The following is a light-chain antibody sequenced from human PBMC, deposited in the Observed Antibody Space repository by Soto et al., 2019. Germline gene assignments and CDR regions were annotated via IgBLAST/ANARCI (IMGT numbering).Light chain of an antibody. J-gene: IGLJ2*01. CDR3: CSFAGSHVA. CDR2: DVT. V-gene: IGLV2-11*01. Sequence: QSALTQPRSVSGSPGQSVTISCTGTSADVGGYDFVSWYQQLPGKAPKLMIYDVTKRPSGVPDRFSGSKSGNTASLTISGLQAEDEADYYCCSFAGSHVAFGGGTKLTVL. CDR1: SADVGGYDF.